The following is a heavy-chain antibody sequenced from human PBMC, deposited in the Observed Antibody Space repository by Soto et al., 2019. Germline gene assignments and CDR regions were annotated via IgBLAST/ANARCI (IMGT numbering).Heavy chain of an antibody. D-gene: IGHD4-17*01. CDR1: GYSFTTHG. CDR3: ARDPPFSGILRGTPLMDV. Sequence: ASVKVSCKASGYSFTTHGISWGRRAPGHGLEWMGWISAYNGDTHYVQRFQGRLTMNTEPSTSTAYMELRSLTSDDTAVYYCARDPPFSGILRGTPLMDVWGQGTTVTVSS. CDR2: ISAYNGDT. J-gene: IGHJ6*02. V-gene: IGHV1-18*04.